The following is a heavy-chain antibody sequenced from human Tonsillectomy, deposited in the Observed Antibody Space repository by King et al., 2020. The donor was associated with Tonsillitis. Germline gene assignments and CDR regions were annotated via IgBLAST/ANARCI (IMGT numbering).Heavy chain of an antibody. J-gene: IGHJ4*02. V-gene: IGHV5-10-1*03. CDR3: ATTLSGSSPFYFDY. D-gene: IGHD1-26*01. Sequence: QLVQSGAEVKKPGESLRISCKGSRYTFTSYWISWVRQMPGKGLEWMGRIDPSDSYTNYSPSFQGHVTISADKSISTAYLQWSSLKASDPAIYYCATTLSGSSPFYFDYWGQGTLVTVSS. CDR1: RYTFTSYW. CDR2: IDPSDSYT.